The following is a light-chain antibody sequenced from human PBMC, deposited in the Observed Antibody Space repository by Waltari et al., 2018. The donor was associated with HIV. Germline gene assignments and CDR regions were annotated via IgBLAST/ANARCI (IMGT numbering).Light chain of an antibody. CDR1: SSAVRAYNL. CDR3: CAYAGSTTYVI. Sequence: QSALTQPASASVYPRQSITISHHRTSSAVRAYNLVPSYQQHPGKAPKLMIYEVSDRPSGVSNRCSGSKSGNTASLTISGLQAEDEADYYCCAYAGSTTYVIFGGGTKLTVL. J-gene: IGLJ2*01. CDR2: EVS. V-gene: IGLV2-23*02.